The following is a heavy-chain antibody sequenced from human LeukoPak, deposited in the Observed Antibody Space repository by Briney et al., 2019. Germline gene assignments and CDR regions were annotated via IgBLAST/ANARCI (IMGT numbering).Heavy chain of an antibody. CDR2: IYYSGST. J-gene: IGHJ4*02. Sequence: SETLSLTCTVSGDSISSSGYYWGWIRQSPGKGLEWIGTIYYSGSTYYNPSLKSRVTISVDTSKNQFSLKLSSVTAADTAVYYCARGRAGEQQLVDYWGQGTLVTVSS. V-gene: IGHV4-39*07. CDR1: GDSISSSGYY. CDR3: ARGRAGEQQLVDY. D-gene: IGHD6-13*01.